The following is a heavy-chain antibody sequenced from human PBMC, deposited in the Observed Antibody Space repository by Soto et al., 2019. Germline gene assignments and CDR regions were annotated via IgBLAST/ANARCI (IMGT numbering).Heavy chain of an antibody. CDR2: INHRGTT. J-gene: IGHJ5*02. V-gene: IGHV4-34*01. CDR3: ARYQWNPGAFDP. CDR1: GGSLIDYY. Sequence: QVQLQQWGAGLLKPSETLSLTCAVYGGSLIDYYWNWLRQPPGKGLEWIGEINHRGTTSYNPSLKSRVDISVDTAMTQFSLKLRSVTAADTAIYYCARYQWNPGAFDPWGPGTQVTVSS. D-gene: IGHD1-20*01.